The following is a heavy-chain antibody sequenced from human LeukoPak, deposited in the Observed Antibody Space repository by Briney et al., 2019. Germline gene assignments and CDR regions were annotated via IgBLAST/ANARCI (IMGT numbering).Heavy chain of an antibody. Sequence: PGGSLRLSCAASGFTFSNYDMGWVRQAPGEGLEWVSSISGSGSSTYYADSVKGRFTISRDNPKNAQYLQMSSLRAEDTAVYYCAKAIAATGRWWIFDYWGQGILVTVSS. V-gene: IGHV3-23*01. CDR1: GFTFSNYD. D-gene: IGHD6-13*01. CDR3: AKAIAATGRWWIFDY. J-gene: IGHJ4*02. CDR2: ISGSGSST.